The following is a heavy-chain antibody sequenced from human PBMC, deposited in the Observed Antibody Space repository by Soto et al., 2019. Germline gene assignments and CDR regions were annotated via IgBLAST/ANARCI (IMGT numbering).Heavy chain of an antibody. J-gene: IGHJ4*02. CDR2: ISSSSSYI. V-gene: IGHV3-21*01. Sequence: GSLRLSCAASGFTFSSYSMNWVRQAPGKGLEWVSSISSSSSYIYYADSVKGRFTISRDNAKNSLYLQMNSLRAEDTAVYYCARDQAHRLKYRSSWLPFDYWGQGTLVTVSS. D-gene: IGHD6-13*01. CDR1: GFTFSSYS. CDR3: ARDQAHRLKYRSSWLPFDY.